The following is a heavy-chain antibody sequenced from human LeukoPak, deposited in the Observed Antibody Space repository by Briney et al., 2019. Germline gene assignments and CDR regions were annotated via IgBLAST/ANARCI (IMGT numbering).Heavy chain of an antibody. J-gene: IGHJ3*02. CDR2: IYYSGST. Sequence: SETLSLTCTVSGGSISSYYWSWIRQPPGKGLEWIGYIYYSGSTNYTPSLKSRVTISVDTSKNQFSLKLSSVTAADTAVYYCARRGSSGWPYDAFDIWGQGTMVTVSS. V-gene: IGHV4-59*08. D-gene: IGHD6-19*01. CDR1: GGSISSYY. CDR3: ARRGSSGWPYDAFDI.